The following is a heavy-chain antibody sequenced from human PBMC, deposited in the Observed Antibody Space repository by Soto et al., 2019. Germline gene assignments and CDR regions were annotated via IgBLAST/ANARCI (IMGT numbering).Heavy chain of an antibody. D-gene: IGHD5-12*01. Sequence: PSETLSLTCTVSGGSISSGGYYWSWIRQHPGKGLEWIGYIYYSGSTYYNPSLKSRVTISVDTSKNQFSLKLSSVTAADTAVYYCARWLQSDDTLAYWGQGTLVTVSS. CDR2: IYYSGST. CDR3: ARWLQSDDTLAY. CDR1: GGSISSGGYY. J-gene: IGHJ4*02. V-gene: IGHV4-31*03.